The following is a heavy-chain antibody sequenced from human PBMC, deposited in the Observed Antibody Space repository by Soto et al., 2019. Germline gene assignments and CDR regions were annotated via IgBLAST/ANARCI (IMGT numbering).Heavy chain of an antibody. CDR1: GGSISSSSYY. CDR2: IYYSGST. D-gene: IGHD4-17*01. Sequence: PSETLSLTCTVSGGSISSSSYYWSWIRQHPGKGLEWIGYIYYSGSTYYNPSLKSRVTISVDTSKNQFSLKLSSVTAADTAVYYCAADTVTLYYYYYGMDVWGQGTTVTVSS. CDR3: AADTVTLYYYYYGMDV. V-gene: IGHV4-31*03. J-gene: IGHJ6*02.